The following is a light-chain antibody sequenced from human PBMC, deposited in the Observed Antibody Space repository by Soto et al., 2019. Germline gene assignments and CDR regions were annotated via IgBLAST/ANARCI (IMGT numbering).Light chain of an antibody. Sequence: DIVLTQSPGTLSLSPGETATLSCRASQSVSSKYLAWYQQKPGQAPRVLIYGASIRATGVPERFSGGGSGTNFTLTITRLGPEDFAVYYCNQYGTSPLTFGGGTRGEIK. CDR3: NQYGTSPLT. V-gene: IGKV3-20*01. CDR2: GAS. J-gene: IGKJ4*01. CDR1: QSVSSKY.